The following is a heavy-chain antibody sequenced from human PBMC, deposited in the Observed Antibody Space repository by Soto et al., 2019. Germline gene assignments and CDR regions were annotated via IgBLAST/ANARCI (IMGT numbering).Heavy chain of an antibody. J-gene: IGHJ6*02. CDR2: ISAYNGNT. CDR1: GYTFTSYG. Sequence: ASVKVSCKASGYTFTSYGISWVRQAPGQGLEWMGWISAYNGNTNYAQKLQGRVTMTTDTSTGTAYMELRSLRSDDTAVYYCARSYYYDSSGYYRYYYYGMDVWGQGTTVTVS. V-gene: IGHV1-18*04. D-gene: IGHD3-22*01. CDR3: ARSYYYDSSGYYRYYYYGMDV.